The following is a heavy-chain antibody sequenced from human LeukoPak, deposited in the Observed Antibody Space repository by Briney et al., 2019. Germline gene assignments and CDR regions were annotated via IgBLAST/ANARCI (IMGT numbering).Heavy chain of an antibody. CDR1: GFTFSSYG. V-gene: IGHV3-33*01. CDR3: ARDGDIVVVPAARPTRSGAFDI. CDR2: TWYDGSNK. J-gene: IGHJ3*02. Sequence: GRSLRLSCAASGFTFSSYGMHWVRQAPGKGLEGVAVTWYDGSNKYYADSVKGRFTISRDNSKNTLHLQMNSLRAEDTAVYYCARDGDIVVVPAARPTRSGAFDIWGQGTMVTVSS. D-gene: IGHD2-2*01.